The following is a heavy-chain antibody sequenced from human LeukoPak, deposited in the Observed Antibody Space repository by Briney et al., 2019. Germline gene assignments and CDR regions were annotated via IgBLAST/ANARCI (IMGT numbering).Heavy chain of an antibody. CDR2: IYTSGST. D-gene: IGHD4-11*01. Sequence: PSETLSLTCSVSGGSISSYYWSWIRQPAGKVLEWIGRIYTSGSTNYYPSLKSRVTMTTDTSTSTAYMELRSLTSDDTAVYYCARDKAVTTELTQYFHHWGQGTLVTVSS. CDR3: ARDKAVTTELTQYFHH. V-gene: IGHV4-4*07. CDR1: GGSISSYY. J-gene: IGHJ1*01.